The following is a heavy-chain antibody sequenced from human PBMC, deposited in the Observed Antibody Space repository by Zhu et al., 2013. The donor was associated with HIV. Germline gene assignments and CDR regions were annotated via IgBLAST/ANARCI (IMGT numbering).Heavy chain of an antibody. J-gene: IGHJ5*02. Sequence: QVQLLQSGPQVTKPGASMRLSCQTSGYTFTAYYLHWVRQAPGQRPEWMGWINPRGGGTDIPRKFEGRLTLTRDTYINTAFMELSSLRSEDTALYYCARGIRARNPKWGSRNWFDTWGQGTLVIVSS. CDR2: INPRGGGT. CDR3: ARGIRARNPKWGSRNWFDT. D-gene: IGHD7-27*01. CDR1: GYTFTAYY. V-gene: IGHV1-2*02.